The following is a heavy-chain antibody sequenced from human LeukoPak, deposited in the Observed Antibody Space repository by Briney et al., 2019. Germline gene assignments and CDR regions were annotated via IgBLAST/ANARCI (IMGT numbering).Heavy chain of an antibody. J-gene: IGHJ4*02. D-gene: IGHD3-9*01. V-gene: IGHV4-34*01. CDR1: GGSFSGYY. CDR2: INHSGST. Sequence: NPSETLSLTCAVYGGSFSGYYWSWIRQPPGKGLEWIGEINHSGSTNYNPSLKSRVTISVDTSKNQFSLKLSSVTAADTAVYYCARGIRYFDWLQYYFDYWGQGTLVTVSS. CDR3: ARGIRYFDWLQYYFDY.